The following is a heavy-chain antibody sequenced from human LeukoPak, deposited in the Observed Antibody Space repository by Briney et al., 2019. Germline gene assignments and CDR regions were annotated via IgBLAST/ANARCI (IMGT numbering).Heavy chain of an antibody. CDR3: ARGLGYSGSWYFDY. Sequence: GGSLGLSCAASGFTFSSYWMSWVRQAPGKGLEWVANIQQDGSEKYYVDSVKGRFTISRDNAKNSLYLQMNTLRAEDTAVYYCARGLGYSGSWYFDYWGQGTLVTVSS. CDR2: IQQDGSEK. CDR1: GFTFSSYW. J-gene: IGHJ4*02. D-gene: IGHD6-13*01. V-gene: IGHV3-7*04.